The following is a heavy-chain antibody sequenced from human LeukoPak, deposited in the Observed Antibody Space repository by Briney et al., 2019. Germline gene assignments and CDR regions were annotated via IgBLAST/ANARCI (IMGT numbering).Heavy chain of an antibody. V-gene: IGHV3-21*01. CDR1: GFTFSSYS. D-gene: IGHD3-22*01. CDR2: ISSSSSYI. CDR3: ARDSFDNSGYYYPGDFQH. Sequence: GGSLRLSCAASGFTFSSYSMNWVRQAPGKGLGWVSSISSSSSYIYYADSVKGRFTISRDNAKNSLYLQMNSLRAEDTAVYYCARDSFDNSGYYYPGDFQHWGQGTLVTVSS. J-gene: IGHJ1*01.